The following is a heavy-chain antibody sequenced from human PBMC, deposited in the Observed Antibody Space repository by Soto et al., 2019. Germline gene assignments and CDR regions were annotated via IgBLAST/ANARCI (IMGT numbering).Heavy chain of an antibody. J-gene: IGHJ5*02. D-gene: IGHD3-9*01. CDR1: GGSISSSSYY. CDR2: ISHSGST. Sequence: SETLSLTCTVSGGSISSSSYYWSWIRQPPGKGLEWIGEISHSGSTNYNPSLKSRVTISVDTSKNQFSLKLSSVTAADTAVYYCARGWYYDILTGYYSENWFDPWGQGTLVTVSS. V-gene: IGHV4-39*07. CDR3: ARGWYYDILTGYYSENWFDP.